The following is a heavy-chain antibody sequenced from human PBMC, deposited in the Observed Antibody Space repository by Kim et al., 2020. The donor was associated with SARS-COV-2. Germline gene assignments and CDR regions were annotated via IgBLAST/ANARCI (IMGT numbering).Heavy chain of an antibody. CDR1: GYSFTSYW. Sequence: GESLKISCKGSGYSFTSYWIGWVRQMPGKGLEWMGIIYPGDSDTRYSPSFQGQVTISADKSISTAYLQWSSLKASDTAMYYCARGLIPEDRAWEMATITQDYYYYGMDVWGQGTTVTVSS. CDR3: ARGLIPEDRAWEMATITQDYYYYGMDV. CDR2: IYPGDSDT. V-gene: IGHV5-51*01. D-gene: IGHD5-12*01. J-gene: IGHJ6*02.